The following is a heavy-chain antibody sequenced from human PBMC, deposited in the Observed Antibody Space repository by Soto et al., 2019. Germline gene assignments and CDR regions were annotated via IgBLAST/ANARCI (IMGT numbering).Heavy chain of an antibody. D-gene: IGHD2-15*01. CDR2: IYHSGST. Sequence: SETLSLTCAVSGYSISSGFYWGWIRQPPGKGLEWIVGNIYHSGSTYYNPSLKSRVTLSVDTSKNQFSVRLNSVTASDTAVYYCAPLSVSLSGPYGIHVWGQGTTVTVSS. CDR3: APLSVSLSGPYGIHV. CDR1: GYSISSGFY. J-gene: IGHJ6*02. V-gene: IGHV4-38-2*01.